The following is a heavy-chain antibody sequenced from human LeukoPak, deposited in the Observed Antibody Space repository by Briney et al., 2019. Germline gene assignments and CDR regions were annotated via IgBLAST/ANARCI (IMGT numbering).Heavy chain of an antibody. CDR3: ARDCGPTIFGVNWFDP. CDR2: ISAYNGNT. Sequence: ASVKVSCKASGYTFTSYGISWVRQAPGQGLEWMGWISAYNGNTNYAQKLQGRDTMTTDTPTSTAYMELRSLRSDDTAVYYCARDCGPTIFGVNWFDPWGQGTLVTVSS. CDR1: GYTFTSYG. V-gene: IGHV1-18*01. J-gene: IGHJ5*02. D-gene: IGHD3-3*01.